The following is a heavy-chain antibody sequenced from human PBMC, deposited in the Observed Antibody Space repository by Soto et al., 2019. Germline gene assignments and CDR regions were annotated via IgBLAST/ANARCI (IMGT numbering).Heavy chain of an antibody. Sequence: PSETLSLTCTVSGGSISSYYWSWIRQPPGKGLEWIGYIYYSGSTNYNPSLKSRVTISVDTSKNQFSLKLSSVTAADTAVYYCARAPRGNYGYPSYFDSWGQGIWVTVSS. D-gene: IGHD3-10*01. CDR1: GGSISSYY. CDR2: IYYSGST. J-gene: IGHJ4*02. CDR3: ARAPRGNYGYPSYFDS. V-gene: IGHV4-59*01.